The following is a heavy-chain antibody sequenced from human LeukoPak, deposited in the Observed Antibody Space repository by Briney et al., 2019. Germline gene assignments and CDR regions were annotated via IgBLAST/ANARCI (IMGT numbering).Heavy chain of an antibody. J-gene: IGHJ4*02. Sequence: PGGSLRLSCAASGFTFSSYSMNWVRQAPGKGLEWVSSISSSSSYIYYADSVKGRFTISRDNAKNSLYLQMNSLRAEDTAVYYCARDPTYYYDSSGYRAYWGQGTLVTVSS. CDR1: GFTFSSYS. CDR3: ARDPTYYYDSSGYRAY. V-gene: IGHV3-21*01. D-gene: IGHD3-22*01. CDR2: ISSSSSYI.